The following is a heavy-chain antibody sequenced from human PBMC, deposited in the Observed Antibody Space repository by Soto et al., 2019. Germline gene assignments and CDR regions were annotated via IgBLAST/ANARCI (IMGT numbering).Heavy chain of an antibody. D-gene: IGHD4-4*01. CDR2: IYQSGST. V-gene: IGHV4-30-2*01. CDR3: ATQSYSNSGAYYYYAMDV. CDR1: GGSISSGGYS. Sequence: PSETLSLTCAVSGGSISSGGYSGCWIRQPPGKGLEWIGYIYQSGSTYYNPSLKSRVTISVDRSRNQFSLKLSSVTAADTAVYFCATQSYSNSGAYYYYAMDVWGQGTTVTVSS. J-gene: IGHJ6*02.